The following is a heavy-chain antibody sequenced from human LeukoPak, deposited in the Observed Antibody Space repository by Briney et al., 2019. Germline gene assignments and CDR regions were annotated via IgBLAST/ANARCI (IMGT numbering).Heavy chain of an antibody. J-gene: IGHJ4*02. CDR1: GGSISSYY. V-gene: IGHV4-59*01. Sequence: SETLSLTCTVSGGSISSYYWSWSWQPPGKGLEWMGYIYYSGSTNYNPSLKSRVTISVDTSKNQFSLKLSSVTAADTAVYYCARVSGTGTTPFDYWGQGTLVTVSS. CDR2: IYYSGST. D-gene: IGHD1-7*01. CDR3: ARVSGTGTTPFDY.